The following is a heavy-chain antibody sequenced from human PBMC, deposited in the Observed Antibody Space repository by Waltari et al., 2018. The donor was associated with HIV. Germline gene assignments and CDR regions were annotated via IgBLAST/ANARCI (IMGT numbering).Heavy chain of an antibody. D-gene: IGHD4-4*01. V-gene: IGHV5-51*01. CDR2: IFPSDSTT. J-gene: IGHJ4*02. CDR1: GYNLSRYW. CDR3: ATGPDHYCDF. Sequence: EVQLEQSGAELKKTGESQRISCKGTGYNLSRYWISWVRQIPGKGLGWMGSIFPSDSTTRYSPSFRGQVTISAYKSINTTDLQWTTLKASDSAIYYCATGPDHYCDFWGQGTQVTVSS.